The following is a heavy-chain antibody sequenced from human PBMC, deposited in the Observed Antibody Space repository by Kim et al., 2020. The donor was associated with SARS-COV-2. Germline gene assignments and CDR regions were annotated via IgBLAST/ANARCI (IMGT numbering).Heavy chain of an antibody. D-gene: IGHD3-9*01. Sequence: GGSLRLSCAASGFTFSSYAMSWVRQAPGKGLEWVSAISGSGGSTYYADSVKGRFTISRDNSKNTLYLQMNSLRAEDTAVYYCATYYDILTGYYTHDYWGQGTLVTVSS. CDR2: ISGSGGST. J-gene: IGHJ4*02. CDR3: ATYYDILTGYYTHDY. CDR1: GFTFSSYA. V-gene: IGHV3-23*01.